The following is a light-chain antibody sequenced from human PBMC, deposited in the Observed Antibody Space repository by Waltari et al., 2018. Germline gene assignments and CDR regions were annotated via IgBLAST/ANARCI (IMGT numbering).Light chain of an antibody. CDR3: QSYDSSLIAVV. J-gene: IGLJ2*01. Sequence: QSVLTQPPSVSGAPGQRVTITCTGSSSDIGAGYDVHWYQQLPGTAPRLLIYDTINRPSGVPDRFAGSKSGTSASLASTGLQAEDEADYYCQSYDSSLIAVVFGGGTKLTVL. V-gene: IGLV1-40*01. CDR1: SSDIGAGYD. CDR2: DTI.